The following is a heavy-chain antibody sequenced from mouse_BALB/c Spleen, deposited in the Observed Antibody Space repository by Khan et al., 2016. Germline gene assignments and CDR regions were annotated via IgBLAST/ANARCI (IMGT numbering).Heavy chain of an antibody. CDR1: GYSITSGYY. CDR2: ISYDGSN. V-gene: IGHV3-6*02. CDR3: AGDSYYFDY. J-gene: IGHJ2*01. Sequence: EVQLQESGPGLVKPSRSLSLTCSVTGYSITSGYYWNWIRQFPGNKLEWMGYISYDGSNNYNPSLKNRISITRDTSKNQFFLKLNSVTTEDTATYYCAGDSYYFDYWGQGTTLTVSS.